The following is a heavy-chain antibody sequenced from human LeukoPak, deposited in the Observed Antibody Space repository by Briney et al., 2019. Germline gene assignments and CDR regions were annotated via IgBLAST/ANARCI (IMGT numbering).Heavy chain of an antibody. D-gene: IGHD3-9*01. V-gene: IGHV4-34*01. CDR2: INHSGST. J-gene: IGHJ4*02. CDR1: GGSFSGYY. Sequence: SETLSLTCAVYGGSFSGYYWSWIRQPPGKGLEWIGEINHSGSTNYNPSLKSRVTISVDTSKNQFSLKLSSVTAADTAVYYCASLLPAGGILTAVGGLDYWGQGTLVTVSS. CDR3: ASLLPAGGILTAVGGLDY.